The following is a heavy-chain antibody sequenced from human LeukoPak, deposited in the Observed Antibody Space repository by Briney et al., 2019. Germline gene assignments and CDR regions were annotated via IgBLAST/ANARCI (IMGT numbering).Heavy chain of an antibody. D-gene: IGHD3-10*01. CDR2: TKSKIDGLTT. CDR3: TTGSPHYGSGSFYPY. J-gene: IGHJ4*02. Sequence: PGGSLRLSCEAAGFTFSNAWMSWLRQAPGKGLEWVGRTKSKIDGLTTDYAAPVKGRSTISRDDSKNTVFLQMNSLKPEDTAVYFCTTGSPHYGSGSFYPYWGQGTLVTVSS. CDR1: GFTFSNAW. V-gene: IGHV3-15*01.